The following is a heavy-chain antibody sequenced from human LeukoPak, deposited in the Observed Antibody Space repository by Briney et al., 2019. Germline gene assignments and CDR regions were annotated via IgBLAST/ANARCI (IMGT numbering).Heavy chain of an antibody. Sequence: SETLSLTCTVSGGSISIYYWSWIRQPPGKGLEWIGYIYYSGSTNYNPSLKSRVTISVDTSKNQFSLKLSSVTAADTAVYYCARDQLYYDILTGYYPMHYYGMDVWGQGTTVTVSS. D-gene: IGHD3-9*01. J-gene: IGHJ6*02. CDR1: GGSISIYY. CDR2: IYYSGST. V-gene: IGHV4-59*01. CDR3: ARDQLYYDILTGYYPMHYYGMDV.